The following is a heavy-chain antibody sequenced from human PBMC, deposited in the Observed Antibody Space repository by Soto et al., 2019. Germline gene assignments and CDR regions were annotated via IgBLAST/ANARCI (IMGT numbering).Heavy chain of an antibody. Sequence: EVQLVESGGGFVQPGVSLRLSCVASRFSFTNSWMSWVRQAPGKGPEWVGRIKSKTDGGTADYAAPVKGRFKISRDDSQSPIYVHTDCLKTEDTALYHCSTDIGIYGLDIWGQGTTVTVSS. V-gene: IGHV3-15*01. CDR1: RFSFTNSW. CDR3: STDIGIYGLDI. D-gene: IGHD1-26*01. J-gene: IGHJ6*02. CDR2: IKSKTDGGTA.